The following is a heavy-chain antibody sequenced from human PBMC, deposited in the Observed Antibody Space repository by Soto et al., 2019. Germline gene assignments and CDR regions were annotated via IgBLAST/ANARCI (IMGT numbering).Heavy chain of an antibody. D-gene: IGHD1-26*01. CDR1: GVVFRNYA. V-gene: IGHV1-69*01. Sequence: VQLVQSGADVKKPGGSVKVSCTASGVVFRNYAINWVRQAPGKGLEWVGGIIPVFGTADYPQKFQGRVTITAYDSTTTACMELTRLKTEDTAVYFCARDRWGSYAFDAWGQGTMVTVAS. CDR3: ARDRWGSYAFDA. J-gene: IGHJ5*02. CDR2: IIPVFGTA.